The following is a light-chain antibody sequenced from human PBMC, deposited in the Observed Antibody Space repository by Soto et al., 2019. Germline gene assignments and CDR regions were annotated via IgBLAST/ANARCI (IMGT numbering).Light chain of an antibody. CDR1: QSISDS. J-gene: IGKJ1*01. Sequence: DMQMTQSPSALSASVGDRVTITCRASQSISDSLAWYQQKPGKAPKLLIYDASSLESGVPSRFSGSKSGTEFTLTISSLQPDDFATYYCQQYNTYPWPFGPGTKV. CDR3: QQYNTYPWP. CDR2: DAS. V-gene: IGKV1-5*01.